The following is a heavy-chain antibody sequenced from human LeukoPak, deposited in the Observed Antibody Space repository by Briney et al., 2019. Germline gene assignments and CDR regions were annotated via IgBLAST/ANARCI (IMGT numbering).Heavy chain of an antibody. Sequence: SETLSLTCTVSGGSISSYYWSWIRQPAGKGLEWIGRIYTSGSTNYNPSLKSRVTMSVDTSKNQFSLKLSSVTAADTAVYYCATFTNRGSGWYFDLWGRGTLVTVSS. CDR3: ATFTNRGSGWYFDL. J-gene: IGHJ2*01. CDR2: IYTSGST. D-gene: IGHD7-27*01. V-gene: IGHV4-4*07. CDR1: GGSISSYY.